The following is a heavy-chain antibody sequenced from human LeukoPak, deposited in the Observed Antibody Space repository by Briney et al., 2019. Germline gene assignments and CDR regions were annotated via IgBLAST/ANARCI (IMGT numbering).Heavy chain of an antibody. Sequence: GGSLRLSCAASGFTFSSYSMNWVRQAPGKGLEWVSSISSSSSYIYYADSVKGRFTISRDNAKNSLYLQMNSLRAEDTAVYYCARSVVPAAPFDYWGQGTLVTVSS. D-gene: IGHD2-2*01. J-gene: IGHJ4*02. CDR3: ARSVVPAAPFDY. CDR2: ISSSSSYI. CDR1: GFTFSSYS. V-gene: IGHV3-21*01.